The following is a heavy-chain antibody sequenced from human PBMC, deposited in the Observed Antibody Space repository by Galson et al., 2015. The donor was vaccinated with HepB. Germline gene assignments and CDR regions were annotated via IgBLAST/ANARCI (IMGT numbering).Heavy chain of an antibody. J-gene: IGHJ4*02. D-gene: IGHD1-26*01. CDR3: ARVTSGSRPADY. V-gene: IGHV4-34*01. Sequence: LTCAVYGGSFSGYYWSWIRQPPGKGLEWIGEINHSGSTNYNPSLKSRVTISVDTSKNQFSLKLSSVTAADTAVYYCARVTSGSRPADYWGQGTLVTVSS. CDR2: INHSGST. CDR1: GGSFSGYY.